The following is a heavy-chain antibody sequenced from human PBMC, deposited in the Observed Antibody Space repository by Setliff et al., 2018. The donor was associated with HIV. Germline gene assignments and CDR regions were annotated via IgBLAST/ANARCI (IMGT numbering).Heavy chain of an antibody. J-gene: IGHJ4*02. CDR3: ATEPSDYYDSSGFDY. D-gene: IGHD3-22*01. CDR2: VSGYSGKT. V-gene: IGHV1-18*01. Sequence: ASVKVSCKASGYSSHTYGFSWVRQVSGQGLEWLGWVSGYSGKTDYEPKFQGRVTMTIDTSMDTGYLELERLTSDDTAVYYCATEPSDYYDSSGFDYWGQGTLVTVSS. CDR1: GYSSHTYG.